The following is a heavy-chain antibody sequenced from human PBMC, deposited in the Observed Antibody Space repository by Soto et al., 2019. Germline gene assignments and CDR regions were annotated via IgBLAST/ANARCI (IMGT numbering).Heavy chain of an antibody. D-gene: IGHD2-15*01. V-gene: IGHV1-69*12. J-gene: IGHJ4*02. Sequence: QVQLVQSGAEVKKPGSSVKVSCKASGGTFSSYAISWVRQAPGQGLEWMGGIIPIFGTANYAQKFQGRVTTTASESTSTASMELSSLRSEDTAVYYCARASRYCSGGSCYFLPGVDYWGRGTLVTVSS. CDR1: GGTFSSYA. CDR2: IIPIFGTA. CDR3: ARASRYCSGGSCYFLPGVDY.